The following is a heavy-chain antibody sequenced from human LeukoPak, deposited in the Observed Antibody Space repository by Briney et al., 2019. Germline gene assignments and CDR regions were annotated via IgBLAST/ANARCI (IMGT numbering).Heavy chain of an antibody. V-gene: IGHV3-30*02. Sequence: GGSLRLSCGASGFTFSSYGMHWVRQAPGKGLEWVAFIRYDGSNKYYADSVKGRFTISRDNSKNTLYLQMNSLRAEDTAVYYCAKGGIVGATTTYFDYWGQGTLVTVSS. J-gene: IGHJ4*02. CDR3: AKGGIVGATTTYFDY. CDR1: GFTFSSYG. CDR2: IRYDGSNK. D-gene: IGHD1-26*01.